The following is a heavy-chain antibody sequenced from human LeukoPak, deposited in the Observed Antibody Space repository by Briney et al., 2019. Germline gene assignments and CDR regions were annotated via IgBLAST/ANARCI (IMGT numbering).Heavy chain of an antibody. V-gene: IGHV1-69*05. J-gene: IGHJ4*02. CDR3: ARAEEGGYSTFDY. D-gene: IGHD5-18*01. CDR2: IIPIFGTA. CDR1: GGTFSSYA. Sequence: ASVKVSCKASGGTFSSYATSWVRQAPGQGLEWMGGIIPIFGTANYAQKFQGRVTITTDESTSTAYMELSSLRSEDTAVYYCARAEEGGYSTFDYWGQGTLVTVSS.